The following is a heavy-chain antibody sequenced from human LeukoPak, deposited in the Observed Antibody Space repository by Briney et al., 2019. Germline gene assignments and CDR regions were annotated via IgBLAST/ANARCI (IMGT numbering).Heavy chain of an antibody. J-gene: IGHJ4*02. V-gene: IGHV1-2*02. CDR3: ASDGGDYPEY. Sequence: ASVKVSCKTSGYTFTSYGITWVRQAPGQGLEWMGWINPNSGGTNYAQKFQGRVAMTRDTCISTAYMELSRLRSDDTAVYYCASDGGDYPEYWGQGTLVTVSS. D-gene: IGHD3-10*01. CDR1: GYTFTSYG. CDR2: INPNSGGT.